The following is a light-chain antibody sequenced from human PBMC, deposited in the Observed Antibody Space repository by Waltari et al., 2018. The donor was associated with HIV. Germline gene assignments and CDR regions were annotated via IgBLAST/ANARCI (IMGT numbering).Light chain of an antibody. V-gene: IGLV1-47*01. Sequence: QSVLTQPPSASGTPGQTVTISCSGSTSNVETQWVYWYQQLPGTAPKLLIYRNYQRPSGGPDRFSSSKYGASASLIISGRRSEDEADYSCGVWDSTLKQWLFGGGTKLTVL. CDR2: RNY. CDR3: GVWDSTLKQWL. CDR1: TSNVETQW. J-gene: IGLJ3*02.